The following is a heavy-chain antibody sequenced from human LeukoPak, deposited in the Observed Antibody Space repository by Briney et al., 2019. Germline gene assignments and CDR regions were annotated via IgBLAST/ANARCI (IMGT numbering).Heavy chain of an antibody. Sequence: PSETLSLTCAVYGGSFSGYYWSWIRQHPGKGLEWIWYICYSGSTYYNPSLKSRVTISVDTSKNQFSLKLSSVTAADTAVYYCARGPRGSAYCGGDCYSPFDYWGQGTLVTVSS. CDR1: GGSFSGYY. CDR2: ICYSGST. V-gene: IGHV4-31*11. CDR3: ARGPRGSAYCGGDCYSPFDY. D-gene: IGHD2-21*02. J-gene: IGHJ4*02.